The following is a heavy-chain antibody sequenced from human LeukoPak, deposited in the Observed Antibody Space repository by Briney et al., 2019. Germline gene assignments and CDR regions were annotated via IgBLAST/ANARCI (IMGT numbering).Heavy chain of an antibody. CDR3: ARDPPGTTAFDL. Sequence: ASVKVSCKASGYIFTDYYMHWVRQAPGQGLEWMGWINPKSDGTKYAQNFQGRVTMTCDTSISIAYMEVSRLTSDDTAMFYCARDPPGTTAFDLWGQGTMVTVSS. J-gene: IGHJ3*01. D-gene: IGHD1-1*01. CDR1: GYIFTDYY. CDR2: INPKSDGT. V-gene: IGHV1-2*02.